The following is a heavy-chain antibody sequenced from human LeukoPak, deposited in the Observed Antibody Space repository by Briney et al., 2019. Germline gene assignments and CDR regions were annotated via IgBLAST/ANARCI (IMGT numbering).Heavy chain of an antibody. J-gene: IGHJ6*03. V-gene: IGHV3-64*01. CDR1: GFTFSSYA. CDR3: ARDPKAYSSSWYEVSHYYYMDV. CDR2: ISSNGGST. D-gene: IGHD6-13*01. Sequence: GGSLRLSCAASGFTFSSYAMHWVRQAPGKGLEYVSAISSNGGSTYYANSVKGRFTISRDNSKNTLYLQMGSLRAEDMAVYYCARDPKAYSSSWYEVSHYYYMDVWGKGTTVTVSS.